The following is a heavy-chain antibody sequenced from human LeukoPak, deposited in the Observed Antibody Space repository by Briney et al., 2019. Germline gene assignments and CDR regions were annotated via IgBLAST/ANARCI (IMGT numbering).Heavy chain of an antibody. CDR3: ARDPTPFYDFWSGYYMGPTDY. CDR2: ISSSSSYI. Sequence: GGSLRLSCAASGFTFSSYSMNWVRQAPGKGLEWVSSISSSSSYIYYADSVKGRFTISRDNAKNSLYLQMNSLRAEDTAVYYCARDPTPFYDFWSGYYMGPTDYWGQGTLVTVSS. J-gene: IGHJ4*02. D-gene: IGHD3-3*01. V-gene: IGHV3-21*01. CDR1: GFTFSSYS.